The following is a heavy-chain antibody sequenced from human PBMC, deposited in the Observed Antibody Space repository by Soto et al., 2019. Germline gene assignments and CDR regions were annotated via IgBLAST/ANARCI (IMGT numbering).Heavy chain of an antibody. Sequence: PGGSLRLSCSASGFTFSSYAMHWVRQAPGKGLEYVSAISSNGGSTYYADSVKGRFTISRDDSKNTLFLQMSSLRAEDTAVYYCVKHSVYDYQGSSYYDMDVWGQGTTVTVSS. CDR3: VKHSVYDYQGSSYYDMDV. CDR2: ISSNGGST. J-gene: IGHJ6*02. CDR1: GFTFSSYA. D-gene: IGHD5-12*01. V-gene: IGHV3-64D*06.